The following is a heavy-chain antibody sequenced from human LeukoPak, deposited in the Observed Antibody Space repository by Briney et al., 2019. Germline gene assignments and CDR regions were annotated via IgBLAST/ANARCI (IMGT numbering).Heavy chain of an antibody. D-gene: IGHD3-22*01. V-gene: IGHV4-61*02. CDR3: AGGPYSYDSSGAFDI. CDR2: ISSSGST. CDR1: GDSISSGDYY. J-gene: IGHJ3*02. Sequence: SQTLSLTCTVSGDSISSGDYYWRWIRQPAGKGLEWIGRISSSGSTNYNPSLKSRVTISVDTSKNQFSLKLSSVTAADTAVYFCAGGPYSYDSSGAFDIWGQGTMVTVSS.